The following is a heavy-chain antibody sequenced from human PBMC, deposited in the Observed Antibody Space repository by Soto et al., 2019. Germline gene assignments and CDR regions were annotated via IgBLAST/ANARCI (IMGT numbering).Heavy chain of an antibody. J-gene: IGHJ5*02. CDR1: GFTFSSYA. V-gene: IGHV3-23*01. CDR2: ISGSGGST. Sequence: GGSLRLSCAASGFTFSSYAMSWVRQAPGKGLEWVSAISGSGGSTYYADSVKGRFTISRDNSRNTLYLQMNSLRAEDTAVYYCAKSPPYYYGSGSYYSWFDPWGQGTLVTVSS. D-gene: IGHD3-10*01. CDR3: AKSPPYYYGSGSYYSWFDP.